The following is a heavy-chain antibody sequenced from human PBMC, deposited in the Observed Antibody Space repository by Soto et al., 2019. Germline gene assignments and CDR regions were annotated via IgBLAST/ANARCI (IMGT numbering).Heavy chain of an antibody. CDR3: ARQGTPFNYYYSSGCDY. D-gene: IGHD3-22*01. V-gene: IGHV4-39*01. Sequence: SETLSLTCSVSGVSISSSSYYWGWIRQPPGKGLEWIANIYYNGDTYYNPSLKSRVTISVDTSKNQFSLKLSSLTAADTSVYYCARQGTPFNYYYSSGCDYWGQGTLVTVSS. CDR2: IYYNGDT. CDR1: GVSISSSSYY. J-gene: IGHJ4*02.